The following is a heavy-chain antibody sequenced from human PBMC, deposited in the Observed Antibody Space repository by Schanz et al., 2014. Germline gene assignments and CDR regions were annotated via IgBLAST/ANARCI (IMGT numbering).Heavy chain of an antibody. J-gene: IGHJ3*01. Sequence: QVQLVQSGAEVKKPGASVKVSCKASGYTFTSYYMHWVRQAPGQGLEWMGIINPSGGSTSYAQKCQGRVTMTRDTSTSTVYMELSSLRSEDTAVYYCARGIPYCSSTSCSGLDAYDVWGQGTLVTVSS. CDR2: INPSGGST. D-gene: IGHD2-2*01. CDR3: ARGIPYCSSTSCSGLDAYDV. V-gene: IGHV1-46*01. CDR1: GYTFTSYY.